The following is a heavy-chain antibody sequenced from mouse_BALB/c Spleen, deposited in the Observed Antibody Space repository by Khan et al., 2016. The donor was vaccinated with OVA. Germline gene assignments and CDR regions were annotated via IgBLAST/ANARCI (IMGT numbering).Heavy chain of an antibody. CDR3: ARDGSRYNYAMDY. J-gene: IGHJ4*01. CDR1: GYSITSDYA. V-gene: IGHV3-2*02. Sequence: EVKLLESGPGLVKPSQSLYLTCTVTGYSITSDYAWNWIRQFPGNKLEWMGYISYSGSTSYNPSLKNRISITRDTSKNQFFLQLNSVTTEDTATYYCARDGSRYNYAMDYWGQGTAVTVSS. D-gene: IGHD2-3*01. CDR2: ISYSGST.